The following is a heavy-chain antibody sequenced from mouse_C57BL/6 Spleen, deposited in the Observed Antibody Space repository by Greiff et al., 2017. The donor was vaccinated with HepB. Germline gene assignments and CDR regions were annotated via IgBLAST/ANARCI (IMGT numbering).Heavy chain of an antibody. V-gene: IGHV1-4*01. J-gene: IGHJ4*01. CDR3: ARTSYDGGYYDRGNYAMDY. CDR1: GYTFTSYT. Sequence: QVQLKQSGAELARPGASVKMSCKASGYTFTSYTMHWVKQRPGQGLEWIGYINPSSGYTKYNQKFKDKATLTADKSSSTAYMQLSSLTSEDSAVYYCARTSYDGGYYDRGNYAMDYWGQGTSVTVSS. CDR2: INPSSGYT. D-gene: IGHD2-3*01.